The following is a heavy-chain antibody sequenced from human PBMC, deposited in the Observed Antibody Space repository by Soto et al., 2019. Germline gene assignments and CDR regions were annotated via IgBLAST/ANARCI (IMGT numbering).Heavy chain of an antibody. D-gene: IGHD1-26*01. CDR2: IYYSGST. CDR3: ARSLYSGSYTNWFDP. J-gene: IGHJ5*02. V-gene: IGHV4-59*01. CDR1: GGSISSYY. Sequence: SETLSLTCTVSGGSISSYYWSWIRQPPGKGPEYIGYIYYSGSTNYNPSLKSRVTISVDTSKKQFSLQLSSVTAADTAVYYCARSLYSGSYTNWFDPWGQGTLVTVSS.